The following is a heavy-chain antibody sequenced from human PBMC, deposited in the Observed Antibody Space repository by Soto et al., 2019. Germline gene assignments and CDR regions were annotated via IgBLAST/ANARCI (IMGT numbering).Heavy chain of an antibody. V-gene: IGHV1-46*01. D-gene: IGHD3-22*01. CDR3: ARDNSVYDLPWWFDP. J-gene: IGHJ5*02. CDR1: GFTFTNYY. Sequence: QVQLVQSGAEVKKPGASVKVSCKASGFTFTNYYMHWVRQAPGQGLEWVGVINPGGDRTIYEQKFQGRVTMTRDTSTSTVYMELSSLRSEDTAVYYCARDNSVYDLPWWFDPWGQGTLVTVSS. CDR2: INPGGDRT.